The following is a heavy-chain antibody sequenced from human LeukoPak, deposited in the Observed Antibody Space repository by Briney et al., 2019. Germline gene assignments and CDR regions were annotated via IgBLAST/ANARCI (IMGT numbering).Heavy chain of an antibody. CDR3: AKSIVNSGTYIPFDY. CDR2: ISVSGGST. Sequence: PGGSLRLSCAASGFTYSSYAMSWVRQAPGKGLEWVSAISVSGGSTYYADSVKGRFTISRDKSKNTLYLQMNSLRAEDTAIYYCAKSIVNSGTYIPFDYWGQGTLVTVSS. V-gene: IGHV3-23*01. CDR1: GFTYSSYA. J-gene: IGHJ4*02. D-gene: IGHD1-26*01.